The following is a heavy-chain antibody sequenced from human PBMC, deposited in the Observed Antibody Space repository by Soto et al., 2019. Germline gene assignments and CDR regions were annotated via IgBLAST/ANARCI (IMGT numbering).Heavy chain of an antibody. Sequence: QVQLVESGGGVVQPGRSLRLSCAASGFTFSSYATHWVRQAPGKGLEWVAVISYDGSNKYYADSVKGRFTISRDNSKNTLYLQMNSLRAEDTAVYYCARFKGCSGGSCYAYFDYWGQGTLVTVSS. J-gene: IGHJ4*02. CDR1: GFTFSSYA. V-gene: IGHV3-30-3*01. D-gene: IGHD2-15*01. CDR2: ISYDGSNK. CDR3: ARFKGCSGGSCYAYFDY.